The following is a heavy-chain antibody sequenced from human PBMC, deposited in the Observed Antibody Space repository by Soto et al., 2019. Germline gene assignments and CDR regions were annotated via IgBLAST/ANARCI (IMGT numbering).Heavy chain of an antibody. CDR3: AKVTVLRYFDWLSRGAFDI. Sequence: PGGSLRLSCAASGFTFGSYGMHWVRQAPGKGLEWVAVISYDGSNKYYADSVKGRFTISRDNSKNTLYLQMNSLRAEDTAVYYCAKVTVLRYFDWLSRGAFDIWGQGTMVTVSS. CDR2: ISYDGSNK. CDR1: GFTFGSYG. D-gene: IGHD3-9*01. J-gene: IGHJ3*02. V-gene: IGHV3-30*18.